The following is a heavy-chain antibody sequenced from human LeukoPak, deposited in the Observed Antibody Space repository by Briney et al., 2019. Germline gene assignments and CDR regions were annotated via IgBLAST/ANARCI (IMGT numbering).Heavy chain of an antibody. CDR3: ARAPTIFGVVIREYYFDH. V-gene: IGHV1-18*01. CDR2: ISAYNGNT. J-gene: IGHJ4*02. D-gene: IGHD3-3*01. Sequence: ASVKVSCKASGYTFTSYGISWVRQAPGQGLEWMGWISAYNGNTNYAQKLQGRVTMTTDTSTSTAYMELRSLRSDDTAVYYCARAPTIFGVVIREYYFDHWGQGTLVTVSS. CDR1: GYTFTSYG.